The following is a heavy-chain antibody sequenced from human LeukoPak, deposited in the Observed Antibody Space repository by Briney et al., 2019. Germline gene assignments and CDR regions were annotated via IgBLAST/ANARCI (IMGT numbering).Heavy chain of an antibody. J-gene: IGHJ3*02. V-gene: IGHV3-48*01. CDR3: ARSGLDILTPFDAFDI. CDR1: GFTFSSYS. Sequence: PGGSLRLSCAASGFTFSSYSMNWVRQAPGKGLEWVSYISSSSSTIYYADSVKGRFTISRDNAKSSLYLQMNSLRAEDTAVYYCARSGLDILTPFDAFDIWGQGTMVTVSS. CDR2: ISSSSSTI. D-gene: IGHD3-9*01.